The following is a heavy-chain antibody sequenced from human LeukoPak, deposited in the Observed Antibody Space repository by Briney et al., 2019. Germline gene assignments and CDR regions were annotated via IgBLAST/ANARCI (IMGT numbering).Heavy chain of an antibody. D-gene: IGHD6-13*01. V-gene: IGHV3-43*01. J-gene: IGHJ4*02. CDR2: INWDGGNT. Sequence: GGSLRLSCAASGFSFDDYTMHWVRQAPGKGLEWVSLINWDGGNTYYADSVKGRFTISRDNSKNTLYLQMNSLRAEDTAVYYCAKGRHQLVDNYFDYWGQGTLVTVSS. CDR3: AKGRHQLVDNYFDY. CDR1: GFSFDDYT.